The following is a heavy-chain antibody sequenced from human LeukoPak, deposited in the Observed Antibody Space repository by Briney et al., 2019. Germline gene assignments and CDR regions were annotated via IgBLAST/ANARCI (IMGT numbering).Heavy chain of an antibody. V-gene: IGHV4-39*01. J-gene: IGHJ4*02. Sequence: PSETLSLTCSVSGGSISSSGYYWGWIRQPPGKGLEWIGSIYYSGSTYYSASLKSRVTISVDTSKNQFSLKLSSVTAADTAVYYCARGRWYSSGWYFGDWGQGTLVTVSS. CDR3: ARGRWYSSGWYFGD. D-gene: IGHD6-19*01. CDR2: IYYSGST. CDR1: GGSISSSGYY.